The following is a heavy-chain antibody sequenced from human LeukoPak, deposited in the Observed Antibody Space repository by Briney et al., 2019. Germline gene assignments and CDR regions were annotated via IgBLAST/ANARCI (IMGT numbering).Heavy chain of an antibody. Sequence: ASVKVSCKASGSTFTGYNMPWVRQPPGQGLGWMGWINPNSGGTNYAQKFQGRVTMTRDTSISTAYMELSRLRSDDTAVYYCARDYGDYAYYFDYWGQGTLVTVSS. J-gene: IGHJ4*02. V-gene: IGHV1-2*02. CDR2: INPNSGGT. CDR3: ARDYGDYAYYFDY. D-gene: IGHD4-17*01. CDR1: GSTFTGYN.